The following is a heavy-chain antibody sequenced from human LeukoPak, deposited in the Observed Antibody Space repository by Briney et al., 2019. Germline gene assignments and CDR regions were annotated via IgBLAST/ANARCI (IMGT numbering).Heavy chain of an antibody. Sequence: PSETLSLTCTVSAYSVPSDYFWGWIRQPPGKGLEWIGNVDPSGNTYYNPSLKSRATISLDTSKKDFSLKLTSVTAADTAIYYCATVRASHYGDWFFDYWGQGTLVTVSS. CDR2: VDPSGNT. J-gene: IGHJ4*02. D-gene: IGHD4-17*01. CDR1: AYSVPSDYF. V-gene: IGHV4-38-2*02. CDR3: ATVRASHYGDWFFDY.